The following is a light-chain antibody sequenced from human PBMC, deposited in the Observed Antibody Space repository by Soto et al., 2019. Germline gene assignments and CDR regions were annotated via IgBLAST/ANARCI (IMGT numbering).Light chain of an antibody. CDR3: QQRTNWLFT. CDR1: QSVSSF. Sequence: DIVLTQSPATLSLSPGDRATLSCRASQSVSSFLAWYQQKPGQAPRLLIYDASNRATGIPARFSGSGSGTDFTLTISSLEPEDFVVYYCQQRTNWLFTFGPGTKVHIK. V-gene: IGKV3-11*01. J-gene: IGKJ3*01. CDR2: DAS.